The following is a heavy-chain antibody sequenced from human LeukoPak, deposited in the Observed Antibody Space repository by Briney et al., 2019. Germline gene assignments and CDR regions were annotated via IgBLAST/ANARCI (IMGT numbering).Heavy chain of an antibody. CDR1: GYTFTGYY. D-gene: IGHD3-10*01. J-gene: IGHJ4*02. CDR2: INPNSGGT. CDR3: ARVVYYYGSGSRNFDY. V-gene: IGHV1-2*02. Sequence: ASVKVSCKASGYTFTGYYMHWVRQAPGQGLEWMGWINPNSGGTNYAQKFQGRVTMTRDTSISTAYMELSRLRSDDTAVYYCARVVYYYGSGSRNFDYWGRGTLVTVSS.